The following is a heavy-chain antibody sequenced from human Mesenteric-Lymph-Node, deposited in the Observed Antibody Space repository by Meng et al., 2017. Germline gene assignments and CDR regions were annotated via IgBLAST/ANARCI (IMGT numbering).Heavy chain of an antibody. J-gene: IGHJ4*02. Sequence: VQLTASRHSRMTPPSTLSPTFTVAGGSTSIANYYWRLIRKSPGKGLECIGYIYHSGSTYYNPALESRVTISVDTSKNQFSLKLSSVTAADTAVYYCARSVGGDYGDYETFFDYWGQGTLVTVFS. CDR1: GGSTSIANYY. V-gene: IGHV4-31*03. CDR2: IYHSGST. D-gene: IGHD4-17*01. CDR3: ARSVGGDYGDYETFFDY.